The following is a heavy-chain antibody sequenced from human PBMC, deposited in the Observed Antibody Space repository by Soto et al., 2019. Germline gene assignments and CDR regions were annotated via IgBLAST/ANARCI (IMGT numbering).Heavy chain of an antibody. CDR3: TTDSHFTTTLVPFDF. J-gene: IGHJ4*01. CDR2: IKSKIDGGTT. D-gene: IGHD4-17*01. Sequence: EVHLVESGGDLVEPGGSLRLSCVVSGLTFTRAWINWVRQAPGKGLEWVGRIKSKIDGGTTDFAAPVKGRFAILRDDSRDIVYLQMGNLKIEDTAVYYCTTDSHFTTTLVPFDFWGLGTLVTVSS. CDR1: GLTFTRAW. V-gene: IGHV3-15*07.